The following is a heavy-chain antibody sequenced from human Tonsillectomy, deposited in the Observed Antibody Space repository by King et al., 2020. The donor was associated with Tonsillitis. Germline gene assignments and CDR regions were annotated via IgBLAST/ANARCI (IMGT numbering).Heavy chain of an antibody. CDR2: INHSGST. CDR3: ARGVRHWLVSVGRWFDP. J-gene: IGHJ5*02. Sequence: VQLQQWGAGLLKPSETLSLTCAVYGGSFSGYYWSWVRQPPGKGLEWIGEINHSGSTNYNPSLKSRVTISVDTSKNQFSLKLSSVTAADTAVYYCARGVRHWLVSVGRWFDPWGQGTLVTVSS. CDR1: GGSFSGYY. D-gene: IGHD6-19*01. V-gene: IGHV4-34*01.